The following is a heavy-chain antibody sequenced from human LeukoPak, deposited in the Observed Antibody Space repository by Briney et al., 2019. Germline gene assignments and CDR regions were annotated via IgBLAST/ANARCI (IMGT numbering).Heavy chain of an antibody. CDR2: INSDGSST. V-gene: IGHV3-74*01. J-gene: IGHJ6*02. CDR1: GFTFSSYW. D-gene: IGHD3-10*01. CDR3: ARAMAMVRGVRRYYYYGMDV. Sequence: GGSLRLSCAASGFTFSSYWMHWVRQAPGKGLVWVSRINSDGSSTNYADSVKGRFTISRDNAKNTLYLRMNSLRAEDTAVYYCARAMAMVRGVRRYYYYGMDVWGQGTTVTVSS.